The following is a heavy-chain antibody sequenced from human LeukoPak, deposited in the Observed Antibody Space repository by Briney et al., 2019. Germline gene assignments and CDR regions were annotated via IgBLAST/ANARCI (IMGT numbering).Heavy chain of an antibody. CDR2: IYYSGST. CDR1: GGSISSYY. J-gene: IGHJ4*02. Sequence: PSEALSLTCTVSGGSISSYYWSWIRQPPGKGLEWIGYIYYSGSTNYNPSLKSRVTISVDTSKNQFSLKLSSVTAADTAVYYCAARPVGATVNYFDYWGQGTLVTVSS. CDR3: AARPVGATVNYFDY. D-gene: IGHD1-26*01. V-gene: IGHV4-59*08.